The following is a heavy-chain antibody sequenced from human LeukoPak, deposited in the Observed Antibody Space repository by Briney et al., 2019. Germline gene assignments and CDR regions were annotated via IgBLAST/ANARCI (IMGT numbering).Heavy chain of an antibody. J-gene: IGHJ4*02. V-gene: IGHV3-66*02. CDR3: ARSWDARLNFDY. Sequence: PGGSLRLSCAPSGFIVNNNYMKWAPHAPGKGLEWVSVIHSGGSTYYADSVKGRFTISRDNSKNTVNLQMNDLRAEDTAVYYCARSWDARLNFDYWGQGTLVTVSS. CDR1: GFIVNNNY. CDR2: IHSGGST. D-gene: IGHD1-26*01.